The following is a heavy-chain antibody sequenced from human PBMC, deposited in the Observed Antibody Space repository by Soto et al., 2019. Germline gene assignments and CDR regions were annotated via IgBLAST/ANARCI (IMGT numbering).Heavy chain of an antibody. CDR2: ISGSYGTT. V-gene: IGHV3-23*01. CDR1: GFTFSNFA. CDR3: VRSPSGYDSKY. J-gene: IGHJ4*02. Sequence: GGSLRLSCTASGFTFSNFAMGWVRQAPGKGLEWVSTISGSYGTTYYADSVKGRFTISRDDSKNTLFLQMNSLRAGDTAIYYCVRSPSGYDSKYWGQGTLVTVSS. D-gene: IGHD5-12*01.